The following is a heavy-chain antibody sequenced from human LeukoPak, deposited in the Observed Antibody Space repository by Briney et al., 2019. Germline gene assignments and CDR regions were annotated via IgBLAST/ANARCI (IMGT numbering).Heavy chain of an antibody. CDR2: ISSSSSYI. CDR3: ARDESRFGMDV. V-gene: IGHV3-21*01. J-gene: IGHJ6*02. CDR1: GFTFSSYS. Sequence: GGSLRLSCAASGFTFSSYSMNWVRQAPGKGLEWVSFISSSSSYIYYADSVKGRFTISRDNAKNSLYLQTNSLRAEDTAVYYCARDESRFGMDVWGQGTTVTVSS.